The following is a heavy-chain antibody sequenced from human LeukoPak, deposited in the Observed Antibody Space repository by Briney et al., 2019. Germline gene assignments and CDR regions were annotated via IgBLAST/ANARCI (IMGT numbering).Heavy chain of an antibody. CDR1: GFTFSSYG. Sequence: PGRSLRLSCAASGFTFSSYGMQWVRQAPGKGLEWVAVISHDGSNKYYADSVKGRFTISRDNSKNTLYLQMNSLRAEDTAVYYCARDEWGLDYWGQGTLVTVSS. CDR3: ARDEWGLDY. CDR2: ISHDGSNK. D-gene: IGHD1-26*01. V-gene: IGHV3-30*03. J-gene: IGHJ4*02.